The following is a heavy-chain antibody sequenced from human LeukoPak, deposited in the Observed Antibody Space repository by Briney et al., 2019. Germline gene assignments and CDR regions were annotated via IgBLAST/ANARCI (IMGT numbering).Heavy chain of an antibody. Sequence: SETLPLTCAVYGGSFSGYYWSWIRQPPGKGLEWIGEINHSGSTNYNPSLKSRVTISVDASKSQFSLKLSSVTAADTAVYYCARVLYYGSGSYYEDYWGQGTLVTVSS. D-gene: IGHD3-10*01. CDR3: ARVLYYGSGSYYEDY. J-gene: IGHJ4*02. V-gene: IGHV4-34*01. CDR1: GGSFSGYY. CDR2: INHSGST.